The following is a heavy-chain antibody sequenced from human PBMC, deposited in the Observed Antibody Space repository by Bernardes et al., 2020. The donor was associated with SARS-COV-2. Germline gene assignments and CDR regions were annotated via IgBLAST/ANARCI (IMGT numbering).Heavy chain of an antibody. J-gene: IGHJ6*02. CDR3: ARDIIREEALWFGELLSSYYYYGMDV. D-gene: IGHD3-10*01. CDR1: GFTFSDYY. Sequence: GGSLRLSCAASGFTFSDYYMSWIRQAPGKGLEWVSYISSSSSYTNYADSVKGRFTISRDNAKNSLYLQMNSLRAEDTAVYYCARDIIREEALWFGELLSSYYYYGMDVWGQGTTVTVSS. CDR2: ISSSSSYT. V-gene: IGHV3-11*06.